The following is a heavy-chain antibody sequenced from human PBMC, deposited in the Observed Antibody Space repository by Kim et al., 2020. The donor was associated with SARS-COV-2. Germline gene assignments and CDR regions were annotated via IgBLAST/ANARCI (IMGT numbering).Heavy chain of an antibody. V-gene: IGHV5-10-1*01. D-gene: IGHD2-2*01. CDR3: ARLDCGSTSCYLGMGMDV. CDR2: IDPSDSYT. J-gene: IGHJ6*02. CDR1: GYSFTSYW. Sequence: GESLRISCKGSGYSFTSYWISWVRQMPGKGLEWMGRIDPSDSYTNYSPFFQDHVTISADKSISTAYLQWSSLKASDTAMYYCARLDCGSTSCYLGMGMDVWGQGTTVTVSS.